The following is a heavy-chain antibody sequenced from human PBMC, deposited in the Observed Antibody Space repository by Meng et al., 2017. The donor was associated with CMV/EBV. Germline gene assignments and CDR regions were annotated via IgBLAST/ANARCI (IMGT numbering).Heavy chain of an antibody. D-gene: IGHD1-26*01. Sequence: ASVKVSCKASGYTLTSYGISWVRQAPGQGLEWMGWISAYNGNTNYAQKLQGRVTVTTDTSTSTAYMELRGLRSDDPAVYYCARCSGTGPGSVFYWGQGTLVTVSS. CDR1: GYTLTSYG. CDR3: ARCSGTGPGSVFY. J-gene: IGHJ4*02. V-gene: IGHV1-18*01. CDR2: ISAYNGNT.